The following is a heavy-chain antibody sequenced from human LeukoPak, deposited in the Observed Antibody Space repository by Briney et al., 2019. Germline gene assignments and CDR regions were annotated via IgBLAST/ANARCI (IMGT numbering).Heavy chain of an antibody. D-gene: IGHD1-1*01. V-gene: IGHV3-30-3*01. J-gene: IGHJ5*02. Sequence: PGGSLRLSCAASGFTFSSYAMHWVRQAPGKGLEWVAVISYDGSNKYYADSVKGRFTISRDNSKNTLYLQMNSLRAEDTAVYYCARGERFDPWGQGTLVTVSS. CDR2: ISYDGSNK. CDR1: GFTFSSYA. CDR3: ARGERFDP.